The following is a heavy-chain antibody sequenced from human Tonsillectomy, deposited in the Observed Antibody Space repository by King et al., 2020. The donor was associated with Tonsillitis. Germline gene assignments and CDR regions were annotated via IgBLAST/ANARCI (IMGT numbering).Heavy chain of an antibody. CDR2: IWYDGSNK. CDR3: ARREIQRDAFDI. J-gene: IGHJ3*02. Sequence: VQLVESGGGVVQPGRSLRLSCAASGFTFSSYGMHWVRQAPGKGLEWVSVIWYDGSNKYYADSVKGRFTISRDNSKNTLYLQMNSLRAEDTAVYYCARREIQRDAFDIWGQGTMVTVSS. D-gene: IGHD5-18*01. CDR1: GFTFSSYG. V-gene: IGHV3-33*08.